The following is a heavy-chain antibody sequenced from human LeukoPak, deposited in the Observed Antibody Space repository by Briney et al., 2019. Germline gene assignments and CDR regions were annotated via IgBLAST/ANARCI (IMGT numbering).Heavy chain of an antibody. J-gene: IGHJ6*03. CDR2: ISGSGSHT. D-gene: IGHD1-14*01. Sequence: GGSLRLSCAASGFTFTTYGMIWVRQAPGKGLEWVSGISGSGSHTYYADSVKGRLTTSRDSSKKTLYLQMNSLRAEDTAVYYCAKNGEPYYYMDVWGKGTTVTVSS. CDR1: GFTFTTYG. V-gene: IGHV3-23*01. CDR3: AKNGEPYYYMDV.